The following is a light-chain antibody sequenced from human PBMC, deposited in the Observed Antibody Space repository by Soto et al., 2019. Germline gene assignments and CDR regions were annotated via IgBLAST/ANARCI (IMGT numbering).Light chain of an antibody. CDR2: DVS. CDR3: SSYTSSSTLVV. Sequence: QSALTQPASVSGSPGQSITISCTGTSSVVGGYNYVSWYQQHPGKAPKLMIYDVSNRPSGVSNRFSGSKSGNTASLTISGLQAEDEADYYCSSYTSSSTLVVFGGGPQLTVL. J-gene: IGLJ2*01. CDR1: SSVVGGYNY. V-gene: IGLV2-14*01.